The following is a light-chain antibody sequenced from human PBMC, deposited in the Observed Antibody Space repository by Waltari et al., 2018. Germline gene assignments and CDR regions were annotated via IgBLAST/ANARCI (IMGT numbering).Light chain of an antibody. Sequence: QSVLTQPPSVSGAPGQRVTISCPGSSSNIGAGYDVHWYQQLPGTAPKLLIYGNNNRPSGVSNRFSGSKSGNTASLIISGLQAEDEADYYCSSYTSSSTRVFGTGTKVTVL. CDR3: SSYTSSSTRV. V-gene: IGLV1-40*01. CDR1: SSNIGAGYD. J-gene: IGLJ1*01. CDR2: GNN.